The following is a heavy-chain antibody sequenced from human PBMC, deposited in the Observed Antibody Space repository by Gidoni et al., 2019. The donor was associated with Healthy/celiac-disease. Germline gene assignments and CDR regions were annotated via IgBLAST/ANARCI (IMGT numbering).Heavy chain of an antibody. Sequence: QVQLVQSGAEVKKPGASVKVSCKASGYTFTSYGIRWVRQAPGQGLEWMGWISAYNGNTNYAQKLQGRVTMTTDTSTSTAYMELRSLRSDDTAVYYCARANYNYDYVWGSYRPVYFDYWGQGTLVTVSS. D-gene: IGHD3-16*02. CDR1: GYTFTSYG. CDR2: ISAYNGNT. CDR3: ARANYNYDYVWGSYRPVYFDY. V-gene: IGHV1-18*01. J-gene: IGHJ4*02.